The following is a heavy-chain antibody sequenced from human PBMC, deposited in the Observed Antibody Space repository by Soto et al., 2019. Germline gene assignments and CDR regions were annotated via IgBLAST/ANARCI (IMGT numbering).Heavy chain of an antibody. CDR3: ARGIATLPGFAFDF. CDR1: GISLTTSGVG. Sequence: QITLKGSGRTLVKPTQTLTLTCTLSGISLTTSGVGLGWIRQTPGKALEWLALIYWNDDKHYNPSLKTRPTIPQEHFKNPAVLTMTNLEPVDTATYFCARGIATLPGFAFDFWDQGKVVIGSS. V-gene: IGHV2-5*01. D-gene: IGHD6-6*01. CDR2: IYWNDDK. J-gene: IGHJ3*01.